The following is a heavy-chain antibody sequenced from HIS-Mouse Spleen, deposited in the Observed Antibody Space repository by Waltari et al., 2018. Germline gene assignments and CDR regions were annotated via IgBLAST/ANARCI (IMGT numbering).Heavy chain of an antibody. V-gene: IGHV4-59*08. D-gene: IGHD2-15*01. CDR3: ARHPYCSGGSCP. CDR1: GGSIRSHY. CDR2: IYYSGST. Sequence: QAQLHESGPGLLQPPEALSLTCTASGGSIRSHYGGWNRQPPGKGLEWIGYIYYSGSTNYNPSLKSRVTISVDTSKNQVSLKLSSVTAADTAVYYCARHPYCSGGSCPWGQGTLVTVSS. J-gene: IGHJ5*02.